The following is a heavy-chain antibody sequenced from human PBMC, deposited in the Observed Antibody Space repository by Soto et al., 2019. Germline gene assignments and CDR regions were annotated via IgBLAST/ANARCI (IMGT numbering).Heavy chain of an antibody. D-gene: IGHD4-17*01. CDR3: ATTVTTYYYYGMDV. CDR2: INPNIGTA. CDR1: GYTFTGYY. V-gene: IGHV1-2*02. Sequence: ASVKVSCKASGYTFTGYYMHWVRQAPGQGLEWMGWINPNIGTANYAQKFQGRVTITTDKSTSTAYMELSSLRSEDTAVYYCATTVTTYYYYGMDVWGQGTTVTVSS. J-gene: IGHJ6*02.